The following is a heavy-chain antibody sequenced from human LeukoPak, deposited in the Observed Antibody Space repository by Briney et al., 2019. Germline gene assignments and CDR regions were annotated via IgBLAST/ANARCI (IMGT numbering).Heavy chain of an antibody. CDR3: ARDYFDY. J-gene: IGHJ4*02. CDR1: GFSLSSYW. CDR2: MKEDGSVK. V-gene: IGHV3-7*01. Sequence: GGSLRLSCVASGFSLSSYWMGWVRQAPGKGLEWVANMKEDGSVKHYVDSVKGRFTISRDNAKNSVYLQMNSLRAEDTALYYCARDYFDYWGQGTLVIVSS.